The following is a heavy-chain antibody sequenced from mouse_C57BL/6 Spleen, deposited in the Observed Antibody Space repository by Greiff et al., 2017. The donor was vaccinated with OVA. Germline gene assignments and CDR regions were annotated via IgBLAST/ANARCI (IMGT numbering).Heavy chain of an antibody. CDR2: ISSGSSTI. V-gene: IGHV5-17*01. J-gene: IGHJ4*01. CDR1: GFTFSDYG. CDR3: ARKDYGSNAMDY. D-gene: IGHD1-1*01. Sequence: EVKLMESGGGLVKPGGSLKLSCAASGFTFSDYGMHWVRQAPEKGLEWVAYISSGSSTIYYADTVKGRFTISRDNAKNTLFLQMTSLRSEDTAMYYCARKDYGSNAMDYWGQGTSVTVSS.